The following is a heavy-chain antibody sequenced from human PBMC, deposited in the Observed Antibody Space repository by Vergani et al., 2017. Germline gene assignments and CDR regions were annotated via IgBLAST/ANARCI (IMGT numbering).Heavy chain of an antibody. V-gene: IGHV1-3*01. J-gene: IGHJ4*02. D-gene: IGHD6-6*01. CDR1: GYTFTSYA. CDR3: ARAGREAARPRSFDY. CDR2: INAGNGNT. Sequence: QVQLVQSGAEVKTPGASVKVSCKASGYTFTSYAMHWVRQAPGQRLEWMGWINAGNGNTKYSQKFQGRVTITRDTSASTAYMELSSLRSEYTAVYYCARAGREAARPRSFDYWGQGTLVTVSS.